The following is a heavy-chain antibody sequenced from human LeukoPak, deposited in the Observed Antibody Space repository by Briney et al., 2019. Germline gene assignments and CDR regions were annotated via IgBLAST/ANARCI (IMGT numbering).Heavy chain of an antibody. J-gene: IGHJ4*02. D-gene: IGHD3-22*01. V-gene: IGHV4-39*07. CDR1: GASISSDTYY. CDR3: ARDPFYDSSQSVDY. Sequence: ETLSLTCTVSGASISSDTYYWGWIRQPPGKGLEWIGSIYYSGTTYYNPSLKSRVTIFADTSKNQLSLNLSSVTAADTAVYYCARDPFYDSSQSVDYWGQGTLVTVSS. CDR2: IYYSGTT.